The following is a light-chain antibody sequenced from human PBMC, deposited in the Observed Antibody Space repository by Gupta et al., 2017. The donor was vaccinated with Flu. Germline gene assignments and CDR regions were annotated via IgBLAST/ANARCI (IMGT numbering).Light chain of an antibody. V-gene: IGLV1-51*01. Sequence: QSVLTQPPAVSAAPGPKVTISCSGSSSNIGNNYVSWYQQLPGATPKLLIYDNNKRHSGIPDRFSGSKCDTSATLVITGLQTGDEADYYCGSWDSRLSAAVFGGGTKLTVL. CDR3: GSWDSRLSAAV. CDR1: SSNIGNNY. J-gene: IGLJ7*01. CDR2: DNN.